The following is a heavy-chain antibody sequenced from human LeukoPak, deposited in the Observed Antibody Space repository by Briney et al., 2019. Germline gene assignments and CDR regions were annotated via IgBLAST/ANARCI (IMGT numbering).Heavy chain of an antibody. CDR1: GFTFNRYF. CDR2: VSYDGERT. Sequence: PGGSQRLSCAGSGFTFNRYFLHWVRQAPGKGLEWLGSVSYDGERTWYPGFVKGRFTFSRDNARNTLYLQMNSLGAEDTAVYYCARVTWNYVPFDYWGQGTLVTVS. CDR3: ARVTWNYVPFDY. J-gene: IGHJ4*02. V-gene: IGHV3-30*04. D-gene: IGHD3-10*02.